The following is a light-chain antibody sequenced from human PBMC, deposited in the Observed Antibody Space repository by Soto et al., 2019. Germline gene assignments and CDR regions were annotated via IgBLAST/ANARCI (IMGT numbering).Light chain of an antibody. CDR2: GAS. V-gene: IGKV3-20*01. Sequence: EIVLTQSPGTLSLSPGDRATLSCRASQSVSSSDFAWYQQKAAQAPRLLIYGASSRATGIPDRFSGSGSGTDFTLTIRRLEPEDFGVVYWQEEGNPPLVTFGPGTKVEIK. CDR1: QSVSSSD. CDR3: QEEGNPPLVT. J-gene: IGKJ2*01.